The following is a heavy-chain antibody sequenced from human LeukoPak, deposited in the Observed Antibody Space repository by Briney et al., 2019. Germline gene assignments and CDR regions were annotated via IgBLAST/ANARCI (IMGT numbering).Heavy chain of an antibody. Sequence: SETLSLTCTVSGGSISSGGYYWSWIRQPPGKGLEWIGYIYHSGSTNYNPSLKSRVTISVDTSKNQFSLKLSSVTAADTAVYYCAVNYYDSSGYFSVDYWGQGTLVTVSS. CDR3: AVNYYDSSGYFSVDY. CDR1: GGSISSGGYY. V-gene: IGHV4-61*08. CDR2: IYHSGST. J-gene: IGHJ4*02. D-gene: IGHD3-22*01.